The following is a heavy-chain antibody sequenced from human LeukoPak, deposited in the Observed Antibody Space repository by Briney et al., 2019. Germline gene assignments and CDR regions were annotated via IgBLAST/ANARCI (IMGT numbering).Heavy chain of an antibody. Sequence: PGGSLRLSCTVSGFTFSSYSMNWVRQAPGKGLEWVSFISSSSSTLHYADSVRGRFTISRDNAKNSLYLQMNSLKPEDTAVYYCARVAEAAAFDSWGQGTLVTVSS. D-gene: IGHD6-13*01. J-gene: IGHJ4*02. CDR3: ARVAEAAAFDS. CDR1: GFTFSSYS. CDR2: ISSSSSTL. V-gene: IGHV3-48*04.